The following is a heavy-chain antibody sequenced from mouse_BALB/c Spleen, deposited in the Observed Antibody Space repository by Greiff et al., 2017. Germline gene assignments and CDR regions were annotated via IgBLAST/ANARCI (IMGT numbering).Heavy chain of an antibody. CDR1: GFTFSSYT. V-gene: IGHV5-12-2*01. J-gene: IGHJ4*01. CDR3: ARRGYGNYGYAMDY. CDR2: ISNGGGST. Sequence: EVHLVESGGGLVQPGGSLKLSCAASGFTFSSYTMSWVRQTPEKRLEWVAYISNGGGSTYYPDTVKGRFTISRDNAKNTLYLQMSSLKSEDTAMYYCARRGYGNYGYAMDYWGQGTSVTVSS. D-gene: IGHD2-1*01.